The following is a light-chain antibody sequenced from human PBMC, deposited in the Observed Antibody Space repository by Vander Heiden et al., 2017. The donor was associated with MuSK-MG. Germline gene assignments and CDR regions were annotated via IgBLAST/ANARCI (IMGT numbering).Light chain of an antibody. J-gene: IGKJ3*01. CDR1: QGISSY. CDR2: AAS. Sequence: AIRMTQSPSSLPASTGDRVTITCRASQGISSYLAWYQQKPGKAPKLLIYAASTLQSGVPSRFSGSGYGTDFTLTISCRQSEDFAAYYCQQHDSYPPFTFGHGTKVDIK. V-gene: IGKV1-8*01. CDR3: QQHDSYPPFT.